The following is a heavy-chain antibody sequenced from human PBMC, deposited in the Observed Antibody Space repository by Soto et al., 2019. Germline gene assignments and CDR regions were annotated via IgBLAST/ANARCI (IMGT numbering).Heavy chain of an antibody. Sequence: QVQLVESGGGVVQPGRSLRLSCAASGFTFSSYGMHWVRQAPGKGLEWVAVIWYDGSNKYYADSVKGRFTISRDNSKNALYLQRNSLRAEDTAVYYCARATTYYYDSSGYEAPDYYYYYGMDVWGQGTTVTVSS. J-gene: IGHJ6*02. CDR3: ARATTYYYDSSGYEAPDYYYYYGMDV. CDR1: GFTFSSYG. D-gene: IGHD3-22*01. V-gene: IGHV3-33*01. CDR2: IWYDGSNK.